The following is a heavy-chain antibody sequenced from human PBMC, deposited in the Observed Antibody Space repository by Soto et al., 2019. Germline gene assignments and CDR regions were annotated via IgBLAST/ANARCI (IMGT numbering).Heavy chain of an antibody. CDR1: GGSISSGDYY. J-gene: IGHJ6*02. V-gene: IGHV4-30-4*01. CDR3: ARGTITYYYDSSGPGYGMDV. Sequence: QVQPQESGPGLVKPSQTLSLTCTVSGGSISSGDYYWSWIRQPPGKGLEWIGYIYYSGNTYYNPSLKSRVTISVDTSKNQFSLKLSSVTAADTAVYYCARGTITYYYDSSGPGYGMDVWGQGTTVTVSS. CDR2: IYYSGNT. D-gene: IGHD3-22*01.